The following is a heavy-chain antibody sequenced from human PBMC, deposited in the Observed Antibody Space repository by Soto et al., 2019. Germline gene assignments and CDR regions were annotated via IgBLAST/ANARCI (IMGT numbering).Heavy chain of an antibody. CDR1: GYTFTNYG. CDR3: ARVQSSGYDY. Sequence: QVQLVQSGVELKKPGASVRVSCKASGYTFTNYGISWVRQAPGQGLEWVGWMSPNNGNTHYAPKLQGRVTMTRDTHTNTAYLDLRSLTSDDTAVYYCARVQSSGYDYWGQGTLVTVSS. J-gene: IGHJ4*02. V-gene: IGHV1-18*04. CDR2: MSPNNGNT. D-gene: IGHD5-12*01.